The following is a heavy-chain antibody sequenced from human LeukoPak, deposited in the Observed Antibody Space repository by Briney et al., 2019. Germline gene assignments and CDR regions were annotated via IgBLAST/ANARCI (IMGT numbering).Heavy chain of an antibody. Sequence: GGSLRLSCAASGFTFDDYGMSWVRPAPGKGVEWGSGIYWNGGSTGYAESVKGRFTISRDNAKNSLYLQMNSLRAEDTALYYCARLYCSSTSCYLDYWGQGTLVTVSS. D-gene: IGHD2-2*01. J-gene: IGHJ4*02. CDR2: IYWNGGST. CDR3: ARLYCSSTSCYLDY. CDR1: GFTFDDYG. V-gene: IGHV3-20*04.